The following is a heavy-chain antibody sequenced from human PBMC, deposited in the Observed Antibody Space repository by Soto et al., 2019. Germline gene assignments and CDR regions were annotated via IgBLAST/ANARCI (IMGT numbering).Heavy chain of an antibody. Sequence: GGSLRLSCTASGFTFGDYAMSWFRQAPGKGLEWVGFIRSKAYGGTTEYAASVKGRFTISRDDFKSIAYLQMNSLKTEDTAVYYCTRDSLAAAGYNWFDPWGQGTLVTVSS. J-gene: IGHJ5*02. V-gene: IGHV3-49*03. CDR2: IRSKAYGGTT. D-gene: IGHD6-13*01. CDR1: GFTFGDYA. CDR3: TRDSLAAAGYNWFDP.